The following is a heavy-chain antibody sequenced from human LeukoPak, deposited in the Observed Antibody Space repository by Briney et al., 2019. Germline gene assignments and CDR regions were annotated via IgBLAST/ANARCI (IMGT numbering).Heavy chain of an antibody. CDR1: GFTFSSYG. Sequence: TGRSLRLSCAASGFTFSSYGMHWVRHAPGKGLEWVAVISYDGSNKYYADSVKGRFTISRDNSTNTLYLQMNSLRAEDTAVYYCAKDHGGYSYGRIDYWGQGTLVTVSS. V-gene: IGHV3-30*18. D-gene: IGHD5-18*01. J-gene: IGHJ4*02. CDR3: AKDHGGYSYGRIDY. CDR2: ISYDGSNK.